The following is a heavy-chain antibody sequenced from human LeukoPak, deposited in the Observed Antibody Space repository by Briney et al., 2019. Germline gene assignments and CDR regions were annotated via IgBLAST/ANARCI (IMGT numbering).Heavy chain of an antibody. V-gene: IGHV3-7*01. CDR2: IKQDGGEK. CDR1: GFTFSNYY. Sequence: PGGSLRLSCVASGFTFSNYYISWVRRAPGKGREWVASIKQDGGEKYYVVSVRGLFTISRDNTKNSLSLQMKSLRDEDTAVYYGVRKVRGYASSSYYYRDVWGKGATVTVSS. D-gene: IGHD5-12*01. CDR3: VRKVRGYASSSYYYRDV. J-gene: IGHJ6*03.